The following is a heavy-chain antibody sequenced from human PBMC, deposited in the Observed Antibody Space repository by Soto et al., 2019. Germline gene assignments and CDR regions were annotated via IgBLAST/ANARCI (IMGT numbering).Heavy chain of an antibody. V-gene: IGHV3-30*03. Sequence: QVQLVESGGDVVQPGRSLRLSCAASGFIFSSYGMHWVRQAPGKGLEWVAIMSYDGSRKYYADSVKGRFTISRDISKNTLFLQMDSLRPGDTAVYYCTRDTTDFDYWGQGTLVTVSS. CDR3: TRDTTDFDY. CDR1: GFIFSSYG. CDR2: MSYDGSRK. D-gene: IGHD1-1*01. J-gene: IGHJ4*02.